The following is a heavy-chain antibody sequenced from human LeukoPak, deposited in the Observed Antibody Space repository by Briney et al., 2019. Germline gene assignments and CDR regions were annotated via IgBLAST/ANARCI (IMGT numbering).Heavy chain of an antibody. Sequence: SETLSLTCAVYGGSFSGYYWSWIRQPPGKGLEWIGEINHSGSTYYNPSLKSRVTISVDTSKSQFSLKLSSVTAADTAVYYCARHVREGYYDSSGYYVRSIGRRYYFDYWGQGTLVTVSS. CDR2: INHSGST. CDR1: GGSFSGYY. CDR3: ARHVREGYYDSSGYYVRSIGRRYYFDY. D-gene: IGHD3-22*01. J-gene: IGHJ4*02. V-gene: IGHV4-34*01.